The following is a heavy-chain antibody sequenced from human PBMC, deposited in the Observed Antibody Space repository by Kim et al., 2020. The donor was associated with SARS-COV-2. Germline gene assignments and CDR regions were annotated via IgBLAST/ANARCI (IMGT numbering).Heavy chain of an antibody. CDR1: GFTFSSYW. D-gene: IGHD3-3*01. CDR3: ARDSYYDFWSGYWDYYYGMDV. J-gene: IGHJ6*02. CDR2: IKQDGSEK. V-gene: IGHV3-7*01. Sequence: GGSLRLSCAASGFTFSSYWMSWVRQAPGKGLEWVANIKQDGSEKYYVDSVKGRFTISRDNAKNSLYLQMNSLRAEDTAVYYCARDSYYDFWSGYWDYYYGMDVWGQGTTVTVSS.